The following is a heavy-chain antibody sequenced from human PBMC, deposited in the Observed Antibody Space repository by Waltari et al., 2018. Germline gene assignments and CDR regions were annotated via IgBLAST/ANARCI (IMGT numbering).Heavy chain of an antibody. CDR1: GSSVTSTRYY. J-gene: IGHJ4*02. V-gene: IGHV4-39*01. Sequence: QVYLQESGPGLVKPSESLSLPCTVSGSSVTSTRYYWGWIRQPPGKGLEWIGSIYNSGTTYYNPSLKSRVTISVDASDKQFYLTLTSVTAADTAVYFCVRPPHCRGNTCTALWGQGALVTVSS. CDR2: IYNSGTT. D-gene: IGHD3-10*01. CDR3: VRPPHCRGNTCTAL.